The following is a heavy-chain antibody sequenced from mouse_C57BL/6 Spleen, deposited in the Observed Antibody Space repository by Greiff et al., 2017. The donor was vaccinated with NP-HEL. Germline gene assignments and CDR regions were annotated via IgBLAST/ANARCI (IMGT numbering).Heavy chain of an antibody. V-gene: IGHV1-52*01. CDR2: IDPSDSET. CDR1: GYTFTSYW. CDR3: ARRSNYGGSFDV. J-gene: IGHJ1*03. Sequence: QVQLQQPGAELVRPGSSVKLSCKASGYTFTSYWMHWVKQRPIQGLEWIGNIDPSDSETHYNQKFKDKATLTVDKSSSTAYMQLSSLTSEDSAVYYCARRSNYGGSFDVWGTGTTVTVSS. D-gene: IGHD2-5*01.